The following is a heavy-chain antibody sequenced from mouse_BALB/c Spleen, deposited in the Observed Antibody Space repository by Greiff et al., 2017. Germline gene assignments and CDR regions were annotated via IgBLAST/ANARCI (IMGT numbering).Heavy chain of an antibody. J-gene: IGHJ4*01. CDR3: ARGTARAHDAMDY. V-gene: IGHV1S81*02. CDR1: GYTFTSYW. CDR2: INPSNGRT. D-gene: IGHD3-2*01. Sequence: VQLQQSGAELVKPGASVKLSCKASGYTFTSYWMHWVKQRPGQGLEWIGEINPSNGRTNYNEKFKSKATLTVDKSSSTAYMQLSRLTSEDSAVFYCARGTARAHDAMDYWGQGTSVTVSS.